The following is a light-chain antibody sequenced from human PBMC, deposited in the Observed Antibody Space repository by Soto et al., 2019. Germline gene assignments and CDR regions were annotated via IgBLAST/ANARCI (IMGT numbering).Light chain of an antibody. J-gene: IGKJ1*01. CDR2: KAS. Sequence: DIQMTQSPSSLSASVGDRVTITCRASQSISSWLAWYQQKGGKAPKLLIYKASSLESGVPSRFSGSGSGTEFTLTISSLQPDDFATYYCQQYNSFPWTFGQGTKVDI. CDR1: QSISSW. V-gene: IGKV1-5*03. CDR3: QQYNSFPWT.